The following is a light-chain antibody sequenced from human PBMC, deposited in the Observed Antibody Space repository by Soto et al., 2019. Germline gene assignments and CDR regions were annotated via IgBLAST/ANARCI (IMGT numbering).Light chain of an antibody. V-gene: IGKV3-15*01. CDR3: QQCNNWPPT. CDR2: GAS. J-gene: IGKJ2*01. Sequence: EIVMTQSPATLSVSPGERATLSCRASQSVSSNLAWYQQKPGQAPRLLIYGASTRATDIPARFSGSGSGTEFPLTISRLQSEDLAVYYCQQCNNWPPTFGQGTNLEI. CDR1: QSVSSN.